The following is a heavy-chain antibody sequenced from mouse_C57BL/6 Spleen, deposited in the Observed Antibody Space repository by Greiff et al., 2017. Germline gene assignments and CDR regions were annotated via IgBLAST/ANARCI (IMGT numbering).Heavy chain of an antibody. CDR3: ARGGNFRAWFAY. Sequence: VQLQQSGPELVKPGASVKISCKASGYAFSSSWMNWVKQRPGKGLEWIGRIYPGDGDTNYNGKFKGKATLTADKSSSTAYMQLSSLTSEDSAVYFCARGGNFRAWFAYWGQGTLVTVSA. J-gene: IGHJ3*01. D-gene: IGHD2-1*01. CDR2: IYPGDGDT. CDR1: GYAFSSSW. V-gene: IGHV1-82*01.